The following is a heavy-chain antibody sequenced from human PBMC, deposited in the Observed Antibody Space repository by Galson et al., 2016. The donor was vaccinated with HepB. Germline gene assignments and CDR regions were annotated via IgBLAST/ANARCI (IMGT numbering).Heavy chain of an antibody. CDR3: AKDKGLATVSSMDV. J-gene: IGHJ6*02. D-gene: IGHD4-17*01. V-gene: IGHV3-9*01. CDR1: GFTFQSFA. Sequence: SLRLSCAASGFTFQSFAMHWVRQAPGKGLEWVSGINWNSGYRGYAASVKGRFTISRDNAKNSLYLEMNSLRPDDSAFYYCAKDKGLATVSSMDVWGQGTTVTVSS. CDR2: INWNSGYR.